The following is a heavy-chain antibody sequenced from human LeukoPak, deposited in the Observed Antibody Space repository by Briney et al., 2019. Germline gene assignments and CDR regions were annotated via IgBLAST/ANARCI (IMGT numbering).Heavy chain of an antibody. J-gene: IGHJ4*02. D-gene: IGHD6-13*01. CDR2: ISYDGSNTYDGSNK. CDR1: GFIFSRYT. Sequence: GGSLRLSCAASGFIFSRYTMHWVRQAPGKGLEWVAIISYDGSNTYDGSNKYYADSVKGRFTISRDNSKNTLFLQMDSLRAEDTAVYYCAREGGSSRNFDYWGQGTLVTVSS. CDR3: AREGGSSRNFDY. V-gene: IGHV3-30-3*01.